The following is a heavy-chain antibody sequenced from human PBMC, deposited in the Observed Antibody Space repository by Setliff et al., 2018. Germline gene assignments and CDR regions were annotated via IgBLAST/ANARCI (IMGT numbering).Heavy chain of an antibody. J-gene: IGHJ4*02. D-gene: IGHD3-22*01. CDR1: GGSFSYYY. CDR2: INHSGST. V-gene: IGHV4-34*01. Sequence: SETLSLTCAVYGGSFSYYYWTWIRQPPGKGLEWIGEINHSGSTNYNPSLKSRVTISVDTSKNQFPLKVNSVTAADTAVYYCARGADYHDTSGYSHWGQGTLVTVSS. CDR3: ARGADYHDTSGYSH.